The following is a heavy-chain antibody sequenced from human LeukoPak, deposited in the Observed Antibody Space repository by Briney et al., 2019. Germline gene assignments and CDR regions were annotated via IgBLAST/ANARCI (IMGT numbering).Heavy chain of an antibody. D-gene: IGHD3-10*01. Sequence: GGSLRLSCAASGFTFSNYWMHWVRQAPGKGLVWVSRINSDGSSTSYADSVKGRFTISRDNAKNTLYLQMNSLRVEDTAVYYCARDYGRSRDYGMDVWGPGATVTVSS. CDR3: ARDYGRSRDYGMDV. J-gene: IGHJ6*02. CDR2: INSDGSST. CDR1: GFTFSNYW. V-gene: IGHV3-74*01.